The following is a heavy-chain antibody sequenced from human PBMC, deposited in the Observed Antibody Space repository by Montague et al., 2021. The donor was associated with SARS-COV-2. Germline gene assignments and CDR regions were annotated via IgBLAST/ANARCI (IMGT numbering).Heavy chain of an antibody. D-gene: IGHD5-18*01. CDR2: ISFDGTNT. CDR1: GFTFTSYA. J-gene: IGHJ4*02. Sequence: SLRLSCAASGFTFTSYAMHWVRQAPGKGLEWVAVISFDGTNTYYADSVKGRFTISRDNSKNTLYLQMHSVRPEDTAVYYCARDNGGYSYNDYWGQGTMVTVSS. CDR3: ARDNGGYSYNDY. V-gene: IGHV3-30-3*01.